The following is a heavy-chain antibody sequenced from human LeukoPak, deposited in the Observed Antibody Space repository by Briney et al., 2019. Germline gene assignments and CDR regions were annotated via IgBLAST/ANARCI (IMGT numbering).Heavy chain of an antibody. J-gene: IGHJ4*02. V-gene: IGHV4-59*12. D-gene: IGHD3-10*01. Sequence: SETLPLTCTVSGGSISSYYWSWIRQPPGKGLEWIGYIYYSGSTNYNPSLKSRVTISVDTSKNQFSLKLRSVTAADTAVYYCARLWFGELVTDSWGQGTLVTVSS. CDR1: GGSISSYY. CDR3: ARLWFGELVTDS. CDR2: IYYSGST.